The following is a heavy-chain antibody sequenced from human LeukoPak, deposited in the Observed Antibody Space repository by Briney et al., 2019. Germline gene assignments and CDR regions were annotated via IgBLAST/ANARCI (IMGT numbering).Heavy chain of an antibody. Sequence: SVKVSCKASGGTFSSYAISWVRQAPGQGLEWMGRIIPILGIANYAQKFQGRVTITADKSTSTAYMELNSLRSEDTAVYYCARGGVGLVQLWAALAYCGQRTLATVSS. CDR1: GGTFSSYA. CDR3: ARGGVGLVQLWAALAY. J-gene: IGHJ1*01. D-gene: IGHD5-18*01. CDR2: IIPILGIA. V-gene: IGHV1-69*04.